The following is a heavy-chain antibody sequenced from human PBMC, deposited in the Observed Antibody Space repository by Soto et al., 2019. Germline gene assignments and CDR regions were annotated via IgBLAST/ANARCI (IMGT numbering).Heavy chain of an antibody. Sequence: QVQLVQSGAEVKKPGSSVKVSCKASGGTFSSYAISWVRQAPGQGLEWMGGIIPIFGTANYAQKFQGIVTIPADESTSTDYMELSSLRSEDTAGYYCASGFNVLRYCDWFQGAFDSWGQGTLVTVSS. CDR1: GGTFSSYA. V-gene: IGHV1-69*01. CDR2: IIPIFGTA. D-gene: IGHD3-9*01. J-gene: IGHJ4*02. CDR3: ASGFNVLRYCDWFQGAFDS.